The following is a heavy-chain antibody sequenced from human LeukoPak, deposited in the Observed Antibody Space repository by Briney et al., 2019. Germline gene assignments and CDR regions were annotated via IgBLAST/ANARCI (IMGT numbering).Heavy chain of an antibody. D-gene: IGHD7-27*01. CDR3: ARVRNWGIFDY. CDR1: GGSISSGGYY. CDR2: IYYSGST. J-gene: IGHJ4*02. Sequence: PSETLSLTCTVSGGSISSGGYYWSWIRQHPGKGLEWIGYIYYSGSTYYNPSLKSRVTISVDTSKNQFSLKLSSVTAADTAVYYCARVRNWGIFDYWGQGTLVTVSS. V-gene: IGHV4-31*03.